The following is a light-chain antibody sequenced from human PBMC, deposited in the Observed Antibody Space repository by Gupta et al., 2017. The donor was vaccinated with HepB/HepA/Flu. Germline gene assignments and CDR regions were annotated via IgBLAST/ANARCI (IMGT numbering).Light chain of an antibody. J-gene: IGKJ2*01. CDR3: QQSDKVPNT. Sequence: DIQMTQSPSSLSASVGDSVTITCRASQSISTYLSWYQQKPGKAPKLLMYAASRLQSGVPSRFSDSGSETDFTLTINTLQPEDFATYYCQQSDKVPNTFGQGTKLEIK. CDR1: QSISTY. CDR2: AAS. V-gene: IGKV1-39*01.